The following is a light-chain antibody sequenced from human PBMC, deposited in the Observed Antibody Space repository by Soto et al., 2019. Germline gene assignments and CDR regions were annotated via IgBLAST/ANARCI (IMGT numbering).Light chain of an antibody. J-gene: IGKJ1*01. CDR3: QQRSNGPWT. Sequence: EIVLTQSPATLSLSPGERATLSCRASQSLSSDLAWYQQKPGQAPRLLIYDASNRATGIPARFSGSGSGADFTLTISSLEPEDFAVYYCQQRSNGPWTFGQGTKVDIK. CDR1: QSLSSD. CDR2: DAS. V-gene: IGKV3-11*01.